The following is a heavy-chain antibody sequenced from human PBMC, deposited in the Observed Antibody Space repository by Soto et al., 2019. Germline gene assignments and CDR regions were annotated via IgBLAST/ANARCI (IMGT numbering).Heavy chain of an antibody. V-gene: IGHV1-18*04. CDR2: ISAYNGNT. CDR1: GYTFTSYG. Sequence: ASVKVSCKASGYTFTSYGISWVRQAPGQGLEWMGWISAYNGNTKYAQKLQGRVTMTTDTSTSTAYMELRSLRSDDTAVYYCARVGSSGWSDYYYGMDVWGQGTTVTVSS. J-gene: IGHJ6*02. CDR3: ARVGSSGWSDYYYGMDV. D-gene: IGHD6-19*01.